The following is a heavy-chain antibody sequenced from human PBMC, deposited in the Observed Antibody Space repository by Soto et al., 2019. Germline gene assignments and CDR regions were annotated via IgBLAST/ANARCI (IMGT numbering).Heavy chain of an antibody. J-gene: IGHJ4*02. CDR1: GFSLRSQW. CDR2: CSPDGTT. Sequence: PEGSLRLSCAACGFSLRSQWMHWLRQTPGKGLEWVSRCSPDGTTVYAAAVKGRFTIARDNAKNTFYLQMNSLRAEDTAMYYCSVSIFGVVHYWGQGTLVTVSS. CDR3: SVSIFGVVHY. D-gene: IGHD3-3*01. V-gene: IGHV3-74*03.